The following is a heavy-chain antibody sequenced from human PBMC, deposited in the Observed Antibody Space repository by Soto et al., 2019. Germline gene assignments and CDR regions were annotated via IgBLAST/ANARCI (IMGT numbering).Heavy chain of an antibody. CDR2: ISSGST. J-gene: IGHJ4*02. D-gene: IGHD1-26*01. Sequence: TLSLTCAVSGGSIISSNWCSFIRQSPVKGLEWIGEISSGSTNYNPSLKSRVTISADMSKNQFSLKLTSVTAADTAIYYCARGPYSRGVGATNPSNWGQGTQVTVSS. CDR1: GGSIISSNW. CDR3: ARGPYSRGVGATNPSN. V-gene: IGHV4-4*02.